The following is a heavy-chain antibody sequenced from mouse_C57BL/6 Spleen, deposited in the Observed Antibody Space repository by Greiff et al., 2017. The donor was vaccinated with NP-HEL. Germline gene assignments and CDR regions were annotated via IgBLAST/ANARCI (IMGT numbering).Heavy chain of an antibody. Sequence: VQLQQSGPELVKPGASVKIPCKASGYTFTDYNMDWVKQSHGKSLEWIGDINPNNGGTIYNQKFKGKATLTVDKSSSTAYMELRSLTSEDTAVYYCARLLRFSRYAMDYWGQGTSVTVSS. J-gene: IGHJ4*01. D-gene: IGHD1-1*01. V-gene: IGHV1-18*01. CDR3: ARLLRFSRYAMDY. CDR1: GYTFTDYN. CDR2: INPNNGGT.